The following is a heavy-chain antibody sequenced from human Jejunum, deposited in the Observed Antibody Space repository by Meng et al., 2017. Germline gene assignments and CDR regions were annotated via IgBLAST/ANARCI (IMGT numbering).Heavy chain of an antibody. CDR1: GFTFGDYP. Sequence: GGSLKISCAASGFTFGDYPMHWVRQAPGKGLEWVALVSWNGGRTFYADSVKGRFTISRDNSKNSLYLHMDSLRREDTAFYYCAKEGDGYNFIDHWGQGALVTVSS. CDR3: AKEGDGYNFIDH. J-gene: IGHJ4*02. CDR2: VSWNGGRT. V-gene: IGHV3-43D*03. D-gene: IGHD5-24*01.